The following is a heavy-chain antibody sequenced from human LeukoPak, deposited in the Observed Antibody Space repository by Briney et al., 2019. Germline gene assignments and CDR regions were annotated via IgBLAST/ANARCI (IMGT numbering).Heavy chain of an antibody. J-gene: IGHJ4*02. CDR2: ISSRGTI. Sequence: GGSLRLSCAGSGFTFSTYGMNWVRQAPGKGPEWVSYISSRGTIYYADSVEGRFTISRDNAKNSLYLQMNSLRAEDTALYYCARRFDLWGQGTLVTVSS. V-gene: IGHV3-48*01. CDR1: GFTFSTYG. CDR3: ARRFDL.